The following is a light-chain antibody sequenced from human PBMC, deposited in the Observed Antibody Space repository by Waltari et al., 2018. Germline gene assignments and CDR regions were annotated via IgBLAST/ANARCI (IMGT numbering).Light chain of an antibody. J-gene: IGLJ3*02. CDR1: SSDVGSYNL. V-gene: IGLV2-23*01. CDR3: CSYAGSSTLV. Sequence: HSALTQPASVSGSPGQSITISCTGTSSDVGSYNLVSWYQQQPDKSPKLMIYEDSKRPSGVSNRFSGSKSGNTASLTISGLQAEDEADYYCCSYAGSSTLVFGGGTKLTVL. CDR2: EDS.